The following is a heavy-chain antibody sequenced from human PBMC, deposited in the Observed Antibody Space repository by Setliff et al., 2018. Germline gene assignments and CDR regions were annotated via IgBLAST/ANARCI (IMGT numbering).Heavy chain of an antibody. D-gene: IGHD6-19*01. CDR2: IRSKAYGGTA. CDR3: TRLKYSSGWYFDY. V-gene: IGHV3-49*04. J-gene: IGHJ4*02. CDR1: GFTFSSYA. Sequence: PGGSLRLSCAASGFTFSSYAMTWVRQAPGKGLEWVGFIRSKAYGGTAEYAASVKGRFTISRDDSKSIAYLQMNSLKTEDTAVYYCTRLKYSSGWYFDYWGQGTLVTVSS.